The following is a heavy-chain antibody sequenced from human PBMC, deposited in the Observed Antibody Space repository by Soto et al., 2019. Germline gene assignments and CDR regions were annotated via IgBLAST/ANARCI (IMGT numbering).Heavy chain of an antibody. CDR2: SNHSGST. V-gene: IGHV4-34*01. J-gene: IGHJ4*02. Sequence: QVQLQQWGAGLLKPSETLSLTCAVYGGSFSGYYWSWIRQPPGKGLEWMGESNHSGSTNYNPSLTSRVTLSVDTSKNQFSLRLSSVTGADTAVYYCARETRARRSFDYWGQGTLVTVSS. CDR3: ARETRARRSFDY. D-gene: IGHD4-17*01. CDR1: GGSFSGYY.